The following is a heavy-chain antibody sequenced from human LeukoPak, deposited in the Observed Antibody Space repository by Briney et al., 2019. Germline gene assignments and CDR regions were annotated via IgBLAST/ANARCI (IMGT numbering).Heavy chain of an antibody. D-gene: IGHD3-22*01. J-gene: IGHJ4*02. Sequence: ASVKVSCKASEYTFTSYDINWVRQAPGQGLEWMGWMNPNSGNTGYAQKFQGRVTMTRNTSISTAYMELSSLRSEDTAVYYCARVGLYYYDSRDYWGQGTLVTVSS. CDR1: EYTFTSYD. V-gene: IGHV1-8*01. CDR2: MNPNSGNT. CDR3: ARVGLYYYDSRDY.